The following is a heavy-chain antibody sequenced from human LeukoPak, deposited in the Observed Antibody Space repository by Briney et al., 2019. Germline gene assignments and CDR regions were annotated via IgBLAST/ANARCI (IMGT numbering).Heavy chain of an antibody. V-gene: IGHV4-38-2*02. CDR1: GYSISSGYY. CDR3: ASHLYNPPFDY. CDR2: IYQSGST. J-gene: IGHJ4*02. Sequence: PSETLSLTCSVSGYSISSGYYWGWIRQPPGKGLEWIGSIYQSGSTYYNPSLKSRVTISVDTSKNQFSLKLSSVTAADTAVYYCASHLYNPPFDYWGQGILVTVSS. D-gene: IGHD1-1*01.